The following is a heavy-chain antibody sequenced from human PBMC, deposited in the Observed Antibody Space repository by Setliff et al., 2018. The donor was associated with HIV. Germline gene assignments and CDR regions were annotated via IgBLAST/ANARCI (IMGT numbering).Heavy chain of an antibody. J-gene: IGHJ1*01. V-gene: IGHV4-59*04. CDR3: ARHYGAVKSVVTVVAKYFPH. CDR1: GGSISSYY. CDR2: FYYRGST. D-gene: IGHD2-21*02. Sequence: PSETLSLTCTVSGGSISSYYWSWIRQPPGKGLEWIGDFYYRGSTYYNPSLKSRVNISVDTSKNQFSLKLTSVTAADTAVYYCARHYGAVKSVVTVVAKYFPHWGQGTLVTVSS.